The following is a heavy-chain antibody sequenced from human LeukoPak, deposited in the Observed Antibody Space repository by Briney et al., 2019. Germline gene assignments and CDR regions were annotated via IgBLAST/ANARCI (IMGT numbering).Heavy chain of an antibody. V-gene: IGHV3-30*04. CDR1: GFTFSSYA. Sequence: GRSLRLSCAASGFTFSSYAMHWVRQAPGKGLEWVAIMSYDGSNKYYADSVQGRFTISRDNSKSTLYLQMNSLRPEDTAVYYCARDHIPAANQFDYWGQGTLVTASS. CDR3: ARDHIPAANQFDY. CDR2: MSYDGSNK. J-gene: IGHJ4*02. D-gene: IGHD2-2*01.